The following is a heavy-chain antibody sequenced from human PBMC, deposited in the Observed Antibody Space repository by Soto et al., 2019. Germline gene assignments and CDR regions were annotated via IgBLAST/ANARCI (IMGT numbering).Heavy chain of an antibody. J-gene: IGHJ5*02. CDR3: AKDPYRSSWYRGWFDP. D-gene: IGHD6-13*01. CDR2: ISGSGGST. CDR1: GFTFSSYA. V-gene: IGHV3-23*01. Sequence: GGSLRLSCAASGFTFSSYAMSWVRQAPGKGLEWVSAISGSGGSTYYADSVKGRFTISRDNSKNTLYLQMNSLRAEDTAVYYCAKDPYRSSWYRGWFDPWGQGTPVTVSS.